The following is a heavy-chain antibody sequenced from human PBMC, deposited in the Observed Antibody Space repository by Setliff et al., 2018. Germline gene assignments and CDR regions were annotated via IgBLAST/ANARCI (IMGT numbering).Heavy chain of an antibody. D-gene: IGHD6-13*01. J-gene: IGHJ5*02. CDR1: GYTFTSYG. Sequence: GASVKVSCKASGYTFTSYGFSWVRQAPGQGLEWMGWISVYNGKTKYARKFQGRVTMTTDTSTRTAYMEVTSLRSDDTAVYYCARGDSSSWYPVTWGQGTLVTVSS. V-gene: IGHV1-18*01. CDR3: ARGDSSSWYPVT. CDR2: ISVYNGKT.